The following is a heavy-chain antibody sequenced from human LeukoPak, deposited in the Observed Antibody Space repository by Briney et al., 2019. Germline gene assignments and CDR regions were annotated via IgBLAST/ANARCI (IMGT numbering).Heavy chain of an antibody. CDR3: ARDRRGYSYGDWYFDL. CDR2: IYTSGST. CDR1: GGSISSYY. V-gene: IGHV4-4*07. Sequence: PSETLSLTCTVSGGSISSYYWSWIRQPAGKGLEWIGRIYTSGSTNYNPSLKSRVTMSVDTSKNRFSLKLSSVTAADTAVYYCARDRRGYSYGDWYFDLWGRGTLVTVSS. J-gene: IGHJ2*01. D-gene: IGHD5-18*01.